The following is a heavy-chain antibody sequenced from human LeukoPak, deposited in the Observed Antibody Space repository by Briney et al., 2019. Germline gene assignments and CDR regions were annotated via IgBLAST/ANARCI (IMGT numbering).Heavy chain of an antibody. V-gene: IGHV3-21*01. J-gene: IGHJ4*02. CDR1: GLNFRSFI. CDR2: ITGSSNYG. CDR3: AIWETDQGGEFDY. D-gene: IGHD1-26*01. Sequence: GGSLRLSCAASGLNFRSFIMNWVRQAPGKGLEWVSSITGSSNYGYYSVSVKGRFTISRDNARNSLYLQMNGLRVEDTAVYFCAIWETDQGGEFDYWGQGTLVTVSS.